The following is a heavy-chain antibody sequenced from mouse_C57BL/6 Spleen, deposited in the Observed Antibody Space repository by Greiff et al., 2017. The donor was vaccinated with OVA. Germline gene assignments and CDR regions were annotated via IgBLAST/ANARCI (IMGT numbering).Heavy chain of an antibody. V-gene: IGHV1-76*01. CDR2: IYPGSGNT. D-gene: IGHD2-3*01. J-gene: IGHJ4*01. CDR3: ERDGYYRYAMDY. Sequence: QVQLQQSGAELVRPGASVKLSCKASGYTFTDYYINWVKQRPGQGLEWIARIYPGSGNTYYNEKFKGKATLTAEKSSSTAYMQLSSLTSEDSAVYFCERDGYYRYAMDYWGQGTSVTVSS. CDR1: GYTFTDYY.